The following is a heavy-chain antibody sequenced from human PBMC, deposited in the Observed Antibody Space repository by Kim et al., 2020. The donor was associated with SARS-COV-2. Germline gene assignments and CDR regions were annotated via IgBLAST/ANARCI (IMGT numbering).Heavy chain of an antibody. V-gene: IGHV3-23*01. CDR3: AKGGLYFGH. Sequence: GGSLRLSCSASGFDFNPYFMAWVHQAPGKGLEWVSYTTGNGGSRYYADSVRGRFTISRDNSRNTLYLQLTSLRVDDTAVYYCAKGGLYFGHWGQGTLVTVSS. J-gene: IGHJ4*02. CDR1: GFDFNPYF. CDR2: TTGNGGSR. D-gene: IGHD3-10*01.